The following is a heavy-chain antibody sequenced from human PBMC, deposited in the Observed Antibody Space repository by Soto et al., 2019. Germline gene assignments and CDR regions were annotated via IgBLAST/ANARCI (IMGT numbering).Heavy chain of an antibody. CDR1: GGSISSSSYY. V-gene: IGHV4-61*05. CDR2: IYYSGST. J-gene: IGHJ4*02. Sequence: SETLSLTCTVSGGSISSSSYYWGWIRQPPGEGLEWIGYIYYSGSTNYNPSLKSRVTISRDNAKSSLYLQMNSLRAEDTAVYYCARQVGHYWGQGILVTVSS. CDR3: ARQVGHY.